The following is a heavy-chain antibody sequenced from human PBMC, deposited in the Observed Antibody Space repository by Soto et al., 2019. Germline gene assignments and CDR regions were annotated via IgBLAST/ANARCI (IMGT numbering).Heavy chain of an antibody. Sequence: PSETLSLTCTVSGGSISSYYWSWIRQPPGKGLEWIGYIYYSGSTNYNPSLKSRVTISVDTSKNQFSLKLSSVTAADTAVYYCARDCSGGSCQEGHDAFDIWGQGTMVTVS. J-gene: IGHJ3*02. D-gene: IGHD2-15*01. V-gene: IGHV4-59*01. CDR1: GGSISSYY. CDR3: ARDCSGGSCQEGHDAFDI. CDR2: IYYSGST.